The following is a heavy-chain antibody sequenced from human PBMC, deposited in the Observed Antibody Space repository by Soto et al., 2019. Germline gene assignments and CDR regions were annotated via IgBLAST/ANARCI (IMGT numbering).Heavy chain of an antibody. D-gene: IGHD3-22*01. Sequence: GGSLRLSCAASGFTFDDYAMHWVRQAPGKGLEWVSGISYDSGAIGYADSVKGRFTISRDNAKNTLYLQMNSLRAEDTAVYYCAKPPNYYDSSGYYDCWGQGTLVTVSS. CDR2: ISYDSGAI. CDR3: AKPPNYYDSSGYYDC. J-gene: IGHJ4*02. V-gene: IGHV3-9*01. CDR1: GFTFDDYA.